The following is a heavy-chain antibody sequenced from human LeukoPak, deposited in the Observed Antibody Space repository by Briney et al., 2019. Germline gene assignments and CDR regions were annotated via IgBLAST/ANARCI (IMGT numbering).Heavy chain of an antibody. D-gene: IGHD2-15*01. J-gene: IGHJ4*02. CDR2: IKQDGSEK. CDR1: GFTFSSYW. Sequence: GGSLRLSCAASGFTFSSYWMSWVRQAPGKGLEWVANIKQDGSEKYYADSVKGRFTISRDTSKNTLYLQVNSLRAEDTAVYYCARGGGYYPIDYWGQGTLVTVSS. V-gene: IGHV3-7*03. CDR3: ARGGGYYPIDY.